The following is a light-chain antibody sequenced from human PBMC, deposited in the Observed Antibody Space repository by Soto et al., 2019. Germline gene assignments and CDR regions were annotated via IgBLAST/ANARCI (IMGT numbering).Light chain of an antibody. J-gene: IGLJ2*01. CDR2: RDT. CDR3: QVWDSGVV. Sequence: SSELTQPLSVSVALGQTARITCGGNHIGSKNVHWYQQKPGQAPVLVIYRDTNRPSGIPERFSGSNSGNTATLTISRAQAGDEADYYCQVWDSGVVFGGGTKLTVL. CDR1: HIGSKN. V-gene: IGLV3-9*01.